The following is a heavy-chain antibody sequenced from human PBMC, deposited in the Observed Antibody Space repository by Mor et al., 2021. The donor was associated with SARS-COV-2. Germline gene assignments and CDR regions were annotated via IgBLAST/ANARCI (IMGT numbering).Heavy chain of an antibody. D-gene: IGHD5-12*01. V-gene: IGHV3-66*01. Sequence: GRFTISRDNSKNTLYLQMNSLRAEDTAVYYCARDRGGYSGYEGNDYWGQGTLDTVSS. CDR3: ARDRGGYSGYEGNDY. J-gene: IGHJ4*02.